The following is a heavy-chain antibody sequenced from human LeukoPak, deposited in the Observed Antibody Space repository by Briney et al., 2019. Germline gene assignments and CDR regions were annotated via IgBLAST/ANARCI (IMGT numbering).Heavy chain of an antibody. Sequence: SETLSLTCTVSGGSVSSSTSSWGWIRQPPGKGLEWIGSFYYGGSTYYNPSLKSRVTISVDTSKNQFSLKLSSVTAAGTAVYYCARQRSGSGSNYADYWGQGTLVTVSS. D-gene: IGHD1-26*01. V-gene: IGHV4-39*01. CDR3: ARQRSGSGSNYADY. CDR1: GGSVSSSTSS. CDR2: FYYGGST. J-gene: IGHJ4*02.